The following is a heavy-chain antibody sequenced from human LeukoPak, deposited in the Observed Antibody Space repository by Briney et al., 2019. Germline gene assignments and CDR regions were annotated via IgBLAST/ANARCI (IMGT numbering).Heavy chain of an antibody. CDR3: AKYVSTGWFDP. Sequence: SETLSLTCTVSGGSISNDYWSWIRQPPGKGLEWIGYIYYGGRTNYNPSLKSRVTISADTSRNQFSLKLNSVTAADTAVYYCAKYVSTGWFDPWGQGTLVTVSS. V-gene: IGHV4-59*01. J-gene: IGHJ5*02. CDR2: IYYGGRT. D-gene: IGHD5/OR15-5a*01. CDR1: GGSISNDY.